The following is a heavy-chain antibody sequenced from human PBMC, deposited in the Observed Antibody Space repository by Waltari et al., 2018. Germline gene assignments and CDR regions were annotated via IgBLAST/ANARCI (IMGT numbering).Heavy chain of an antibody. Sequence: EVQLVESGGGLVQPGGSLTLSCAASGVTVSNNYMAWVRLPPGKGLEWVSIIYSGGTTYYADSVKGRFTISRDSSKNTVFLQINSLRPEDTALYYCARDSGPWGGPGTLVTVSS. CDR3: ARDSGPW. D-gene: IGHD1-26*01. V-gene: IGHV3-53*04. J-gene: IGHJ4*02. CDR2: IYSGGTT. CDR1: GVTVSNNY.